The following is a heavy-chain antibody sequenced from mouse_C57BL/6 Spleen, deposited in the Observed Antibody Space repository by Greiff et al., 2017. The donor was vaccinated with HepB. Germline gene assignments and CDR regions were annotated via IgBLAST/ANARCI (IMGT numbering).Heavy chain of an antibody. J-gene: IGHJ2*01. V-gene: IGHV1-20*01. CDR1: GYSFTGYF. D-gene: IGHD1-2*01. CDR2: INPYNGDT. Sequence: EVQRVESGPELVKPGDSVKISCKASGYSFTGYFMNWVMQSHGKSLEWIGRINPYNGDTFYNQKFKGKATLTVDKSSSTAHMELRSLTSEDSAVYYCARFHYSYFDYWGQGTTLTVSS. CDR3: ARFHYSYFDY.